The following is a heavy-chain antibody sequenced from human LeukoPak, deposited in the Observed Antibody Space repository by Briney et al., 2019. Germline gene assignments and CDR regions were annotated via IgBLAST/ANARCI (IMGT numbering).Heavy chain of an antibody. Sequence: RGSLRLSCAASGFTFTTYAMSWVRQAPGKGLEWVSGVTNSGGSTYYADSVKGRFTISRDNSKNTLYLQMNSLRAEDTAVYYCAKLWSSSRGAFDIWGQGTMVTVSS. CDR2: VTNSGGST. J-gene: IGHJ3*02. CDR3: AKLWSSSRGAFDI. CDR1: GFTFTTYA. V-gene: IGHV3-23*01. D-gene: IGHD6-13*01.